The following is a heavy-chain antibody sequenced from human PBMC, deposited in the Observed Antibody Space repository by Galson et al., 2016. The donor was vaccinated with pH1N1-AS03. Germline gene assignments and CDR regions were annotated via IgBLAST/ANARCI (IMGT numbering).Heavy chain of an antibody. CDR2: ITSDGSTP. D-gene: IGHD3/OR15-3a*01. CDR3: ARGRFLDWFPDDY. J-gene: IGHJ4*02. Sequence: SLRLSCAASGFTFSDYWMHWVRQAPGKGPVWVSGITSDGSTPTYADSVQGRFTISRDNAKNTLYLQMSSLRVEDTAVYFCARGRFLDWFPDDYWGQGNLVTVSS. CDR1: GFTFSDYW. V-gene: IGHV3-74*03.